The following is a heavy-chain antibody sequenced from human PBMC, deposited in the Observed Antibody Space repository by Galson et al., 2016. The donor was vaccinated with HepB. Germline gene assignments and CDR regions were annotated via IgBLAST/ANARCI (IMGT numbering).Heavy chain of an antibody. CDR1: GFTFSDYY. CDR3: ARDRSIRRRLAYDISGYWIDY. Sequence: SLRLSCATSGFTFSDYYMSWLRQAPGKGLEWVSYISSSGNSIYYADSVKGRFTLSRDNAKNSRFLQMNSLRVDDTAVYFCARDRSIRRRLAYDISGYWIDYWDQGTLVTVSS. D-gene: IGHD3-22*01. CDR2: ISSSGNSI. V-gene: IGHV3-11*01. J-gene: IGHJ4*02.